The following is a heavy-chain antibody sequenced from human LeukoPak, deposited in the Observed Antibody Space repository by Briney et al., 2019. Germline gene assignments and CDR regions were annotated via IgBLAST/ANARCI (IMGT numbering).Heavy chain of an antibody. J-gene: IGHJ4*02. D-gene: IGHD3-3*01. CDR2: ISSSSSYI. V-gene: IGHV3-21*01. CDR1: GFTFSSYS. CDR3: ARDWSGQAVY. Sequence: GGSLRLSCAASGFTFSSYSMNWVRQAPGKGLEWVSSISSSSSYIYYADSVKGRFTISRDNAKNSLYLQMSSLRAEDTAVYYCARDWSGQAVYWGQGTLVTVSS.